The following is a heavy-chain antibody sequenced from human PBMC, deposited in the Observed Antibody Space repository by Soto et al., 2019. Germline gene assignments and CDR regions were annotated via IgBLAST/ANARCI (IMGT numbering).Heavy chain of an antibody. Sequence: EVQLVESGGGLIQPGGSLRLSCAASGFSVSSNYMSWVRQAPGKGLEWVSVIYSGGSTYYADSVKGRFTISRDNSHSTLYLKMNWLGAEDTAVYYCARVPTILGVVSTYNGMDVWGQGTTVTVSS. J-gene: IGHJ6*02. CDR1: GFSVSSNY. V-gene: IGHV3-53*01. CDR2: IYSGGST. CDR3: ARVPTILGVVSTYNGMDV. D-gene: IGHD3-3*01.